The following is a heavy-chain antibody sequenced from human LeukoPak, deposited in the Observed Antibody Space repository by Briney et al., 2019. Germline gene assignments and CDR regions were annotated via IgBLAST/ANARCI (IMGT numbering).Heavy chain of an antibody. V-gene: IGHV3-23*01. CDR3: AIPAVAGTNFDY. J-gene: IGHJ4*02. CDR1: GFTFSSYA. D-gene: IGHD6-19*01. Sequence: GGSLRLSCAASGFTFSSYAMSWVRQAPGKGLEWVSAISGSGGSTYYADSVRGRFTISRDNSKNTLYLQMNSLRAEDTAVYYCAIPAVAGTNFDYWGQGTLVTVSS. CDR2: ISGSGGST.